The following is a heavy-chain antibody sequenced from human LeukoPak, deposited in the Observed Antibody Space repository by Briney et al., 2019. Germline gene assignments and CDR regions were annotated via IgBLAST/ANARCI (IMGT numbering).Heavy chain of an antibody. CDR2: IHYDGSSK. J-gene: IGHJ4*02. Sequence: PGGSLRLSCAASGFTFNNYAMHWVRQAPGKGLEWVALIHYDGSSKYYADSVKGRFTISRDVSKNTVYLQMNSLRAEDTAVYYCANNKPYSSGWPLDYWGQGTLVAVSS. V-gene: IGHV3-30*02. D-gene: IGHD6-19*01. CDR3: ANNKPYSSGWPLDY. CDR1: GFTFNNYA.